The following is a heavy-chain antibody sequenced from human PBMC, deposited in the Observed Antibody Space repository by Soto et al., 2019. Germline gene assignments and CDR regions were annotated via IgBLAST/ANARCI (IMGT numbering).Heavy chain of an antibody. CDR2: IIPIFGTA. Sequence: SVKVSCKASGGTFSSYAISWVRQAPGQGLEWMGGIIPIFGTANYAQKFQGRVTITADESTSTAYMELSSLRSEDTAVYYCARERFSDYVWGSYRSPLRSNWFDPWGQGTLVTVSS. V-gene: IGHV1-69*13. CDR3: ARERFSDYVWGSYRSPLRSNWFDP. CDR1: GGTFSSYA. D-gene: IGHD3-16*02. J-gene: IGHJ5*02.